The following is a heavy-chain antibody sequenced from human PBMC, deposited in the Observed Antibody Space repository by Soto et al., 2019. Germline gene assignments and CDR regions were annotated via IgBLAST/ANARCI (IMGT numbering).Heavy chain of an antibody. J-gene: IGHJ4*02. CDR3: ARKSHDYAFDY. V-gene: IGHV4-34*01. CDR1: GGSFSGYY. Sequence: PSETLSLTCAVYGGSFSGYYWSWIRQPPGKGLEWIGEINHSGSTNYNPSLKRRVTISVDTSKNQFSLKLSSVTAADTAVYYCARKSHDYAFDYWGQGTLVTVSS. D-gene: IGHD4-17*01. CDR2: INHSGST.